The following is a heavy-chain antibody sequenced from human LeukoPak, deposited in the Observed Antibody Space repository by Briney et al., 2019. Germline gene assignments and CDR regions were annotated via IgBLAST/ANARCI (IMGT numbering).Heavy chain of an antibody. Sequence: ASVKVSCKASGYTFTSYDINWVRQATGQGLEWMGWMNPSSGNTGYAQKFQGRVTKTRNTSISTAYMELSSLRSEDTAVYYCARVSEERGGYSSSWPYWYFDLWGRGTLVTVSS. CDR3: ARVSEERGGYSSSWPYWYFDL. CDR2: MNPSSGNT. J-gene: IGHJ2*01. V-gene: IGHV1-8*01. D-gene: IGHD6-13*01. CDR1: GYTFTSYD.